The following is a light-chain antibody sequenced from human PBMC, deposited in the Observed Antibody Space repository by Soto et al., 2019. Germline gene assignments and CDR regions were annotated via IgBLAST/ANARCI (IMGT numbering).Light chain of an antibody. CDR1: SSNIGNNY. CDR2: DNN. CDR3: GTGESRRSAV. J-gene: IGLJ1*01. Sequence: QSVLTQPPSVSAAPGQKVTISCSGSSSNIGNNYVSWYQQLPGTAPNLLIYDNNKRPSVIPDRFSGSKSGTSATLGITGLQTGDEADYYCGTGESRRSAVFGTGTKLTVL. V-gene: IGLV1-51*01.